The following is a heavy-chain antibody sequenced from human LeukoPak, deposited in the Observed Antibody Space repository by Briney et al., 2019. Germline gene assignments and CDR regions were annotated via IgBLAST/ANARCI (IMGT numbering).Heavy chain of an antibody. V-gene: IGHV4-39*07. Sequence: SETLSLTCTVSGGSISSSSYYWGWIRQPPGKGLEWIGSIYYSGSTYYNPSLKSRVTISVDTSKNQSSLKLSSVTAADTAVYYCARDSIAVAGTSFDYWGQGTLVTVSS. CDR2: IYYSGST. D-gene: IGHD6-19*01. CDR1: GGSISSSSYY. CDR3: ARDSIAVAGTSFDY. J-gene: IGHJ4*02.